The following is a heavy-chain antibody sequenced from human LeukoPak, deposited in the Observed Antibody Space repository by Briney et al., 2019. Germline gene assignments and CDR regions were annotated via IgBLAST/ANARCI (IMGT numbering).Heavy chain of an antibody. CDR3: ARAGNYYGRHTNWFDP. J-gene: IGHJ5*02. CDR1: GFTFSTYS. CDR2: IRSSSSYI. D-gene: IGHD3-10*01. Sequence: GGSLRLSCAASGFTFSTYSMNWVRLPPGKGLEWVSSIRSSSSYIYYADSVKGRFTISRDNAKNSLYLQMNSLRAEDTAVYCCARAGNYYGRHTNWFDPWGQGTLVTVSS. V-gene: IGHV3-21*01.